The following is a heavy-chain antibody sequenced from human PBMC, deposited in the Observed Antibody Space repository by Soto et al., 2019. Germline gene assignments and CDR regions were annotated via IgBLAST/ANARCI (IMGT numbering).Heavy chain of an antibody. J-gene: IGHJ5*02. Sequence: SETLSLTCTVSGASISSGDYYWSWIRKPPGKGLEWIGYIYYSGSTYYNPSLKSRVTISVDTSKNQFSLKLSSVTAADTAVYYCARAGIAAAGTGSGFDPWGQGTLVTVSS. V-gene: IGHV4-30-4*01. CDR3: ARAGIAAAGTGSGFDP. CDR2: IYYSGST. CDR1: GASISSGDYY. D-gene: IGHD6-13*01.